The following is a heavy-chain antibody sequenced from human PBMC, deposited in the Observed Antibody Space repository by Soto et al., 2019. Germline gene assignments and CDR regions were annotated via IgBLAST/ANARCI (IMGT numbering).Heavy chain of an antibody. D-gene: IGHD3-22*01. CDR2: ISYDGSNK. Sequence: QVQLVESGGGVVLPGGSLRLSCAASGFTFSTYGMYWVRQAPGKGLEWVAVISYDGSNKDYADSVKGRFTISRDNSKNTLRLQMNTLRPEDTAVYYCAKDNSYSDSSGYDRAQYYFDFWGLGTLVTVSS. J-gene: IGHJ4*02. CDR1: GFTFSTYG. CDR3: AKDNSYSDSSGYDRAQYYFDF. V-gene: IGHV3-30*18.